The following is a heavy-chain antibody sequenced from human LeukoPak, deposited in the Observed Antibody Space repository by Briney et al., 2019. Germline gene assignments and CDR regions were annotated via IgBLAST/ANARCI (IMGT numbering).Heavy chain of an antibody. J-gene: IGHJ6*04. D-gene: IGHD6-13*01. Sequence: ASVKVSCKASGYTFTGYYMHWVRQAPGQGLEWMGWINPNSGGTNYAQKFQGWVTMTSDTSISTAYMELSRLRSDDTAVYYCARDTPIAAAGLANYYYYGMDVWGKGTTVTVSS. CDR2: INPNSGGT. V-gene: IGHV1-2*04. CDR3: ARDTPIAAAGLANYYYYGMDV. CDR1: GYTFTGYY.